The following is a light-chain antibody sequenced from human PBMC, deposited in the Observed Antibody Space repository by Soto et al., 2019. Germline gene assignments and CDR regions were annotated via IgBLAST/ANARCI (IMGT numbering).Light chain of an antibody. V-gene: IGKV3-20*01. CDR3: QQYGSSPWT. CDR1: QSVSRNC. CDR2: GAS. Sequence: FTHSPDTLSLSPGERATLSCRASQSVSRNCLVWYQQKPGQAPRLLIYGASSRATGIPDRFSGSGSGTDFTLSISRLEPEDFAVHYCQQYGSSPWTFCQGTKVDIK. J-gene: IGKJ1*01.